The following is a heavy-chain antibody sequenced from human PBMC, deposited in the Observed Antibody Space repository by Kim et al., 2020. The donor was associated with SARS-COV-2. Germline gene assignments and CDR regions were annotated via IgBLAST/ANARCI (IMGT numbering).Heavy chain of an antibody. Sequence: NTNYAQKLQGRVTMTTDTSTSTAYMELRSLRSDDTAVYYCASGSSSGDYWGQGTLVTVSS. V-gene: IGHV1-18*01. D-gene: IGHD6-6*01. CDR3: ASGSSSGDY. J-gene: IGHJ4*02. CDR2: NT.